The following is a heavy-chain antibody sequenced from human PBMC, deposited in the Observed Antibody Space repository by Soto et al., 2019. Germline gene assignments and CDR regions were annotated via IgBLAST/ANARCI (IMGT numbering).Heavy chain of an antibody. D-gene: IGHD2-21*02. CDR2: IYYSGST. J-gene: IGHJ2*01. Sequence: QVQLQESGPGLVKPSETLSLTCTVSGGSISSYYWSWIRQPPGKGLGWIGYIYYSGSTNYNPSLKSRVTISVATSKTQCSLRLRSVTAADTAVYYCAGHHQGVTRWYFDLWGRGTLVTVSS. CDR1: GGSISSYY. V-gene: IGHV4-59*08. CDR3: AGHHQGVTRWYFDL.